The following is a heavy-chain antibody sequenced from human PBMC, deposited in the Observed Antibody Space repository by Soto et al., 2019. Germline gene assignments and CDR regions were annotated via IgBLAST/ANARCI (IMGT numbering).Heavy chain of an antibody. V-gene: IGHV3-23*01. CDR3: AKDFSRWGSFDY. CDR1: GLTFSSYA. J-gene: IGHJ4*02. CDR2: ISGSGGST. Sequence: GGSLGLSCAASGLTFSSYAVSWVRKAPGKGLEWVSAISGSGGSTYYADSVKGRFTISRDNSKNTLYLQMNSLRAEDTAVYYCAKDFSRWGSFDYWGQGTLVTVSS. D-gene: IGHD6-13*01.